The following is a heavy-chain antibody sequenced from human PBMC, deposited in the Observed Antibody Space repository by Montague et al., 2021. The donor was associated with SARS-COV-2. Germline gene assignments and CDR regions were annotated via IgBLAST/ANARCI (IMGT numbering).Heavy chain of an antibody. CDR1: GFTFSSYR. V-gene: IGHV3-21*01. D-gene: IGHD6-13*01. J-gene: IGHJ4*02. CDR3: AAGQSSSWL. CDR2: ISSSSSYI. Sequence: SLRLSCAASGFTFSSYRMNWVRQAPGKGLEWVSSISSSSSYIYYADSVKGRFTISRDNAQTSLYLQMNSLRVEGTAVYYCAAGQSSSWLWGQGTLVTVSS.